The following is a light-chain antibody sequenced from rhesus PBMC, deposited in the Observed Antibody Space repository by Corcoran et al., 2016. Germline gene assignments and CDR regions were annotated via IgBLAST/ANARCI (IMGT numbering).Light chain of an antibody. Sequence: DIQMTQSPSSLSASVGDTVTITCRASQGIRNYLAWYQQKPGKAPKPLIYYASNLETGVPSRFSGSGSGADFTLTISSLQPEDFASYYCQQYSDYTWTFGQGTKVDFK. CDR2: YAS. CDR1: QGIRNY. V-gene: IGKV1S14*01. J-gene: IGKJ1*01. CDR3: QQYSDYTWT.